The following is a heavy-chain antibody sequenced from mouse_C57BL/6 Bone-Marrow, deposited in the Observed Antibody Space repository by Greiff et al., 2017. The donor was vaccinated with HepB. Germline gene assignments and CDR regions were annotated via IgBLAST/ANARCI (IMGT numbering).Heavy chain of an antibody. CDR1: GFSFNTYA. V-gene: IGHV10-1*01. CDR3: VRHGGGSREGDAMDY. J-gene: IGHJ4*01. Sequence: EVMLVESGGGLVQPKGSLKLSCAASGFSFNTYAMNWVRQAPGKGLEWVARIRSKSNNYATYYADSVKDRFTISRDDSESMLYLQMNNLKTEDTAMYYCVRHGGGSREGDAMDYWGQGTSVTVSS. CDR2: IRSKSNNYAT. D-gene: IGHD1-1*01.